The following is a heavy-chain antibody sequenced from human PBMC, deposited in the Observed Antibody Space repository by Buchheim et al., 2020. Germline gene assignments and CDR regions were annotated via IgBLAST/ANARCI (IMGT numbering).Heavy chain of an antibody. CDR1: GVSFTSSSYY. CDR2: IYYTGST. J-gene: IGHJ4*02. D-gene: IGHD6-19*01. Sequence: QLQESGPGLVKPSETVSLSCTVFGVSFTSSSYYWAWVRQPPGKGLEWVGSIYYTGSTDYQPSLKSRLSISIATSQNQFSLKVTSVTAADTAVYYCARLGRAVTGVHFDLWGQGTL. V-gene: IGHV4-39*01. CDR3: ARLGRAVTGVHFDL.